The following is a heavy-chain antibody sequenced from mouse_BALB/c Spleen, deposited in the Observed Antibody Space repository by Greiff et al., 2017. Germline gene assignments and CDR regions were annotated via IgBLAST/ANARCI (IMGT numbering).Heavy chain of an antibody. CDR1: GFAFSSYD. CDR2: ISSGGGST. D-gene: IGHD2-4*01. Sequence: EVQLVESGGGLVKPGGSLKLSCAASGFAFSSYDMSWVRQTPEKRLEWVAYISSGGGSTYYSDTVKGRFTISRDNAKNTLYLQMSSLKSEDTAMYYCARHKITTSPFDYWGQGTTLTVAS. J-gene: IGHJ2*01. CDR3: ARHKITTSPFDY. V-gene: IGHV5-12-1*01.